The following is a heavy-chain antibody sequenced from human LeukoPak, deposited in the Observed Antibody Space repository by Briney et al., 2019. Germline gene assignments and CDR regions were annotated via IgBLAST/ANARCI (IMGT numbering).Heavy chain of an antibody. CDR3: ARDSITMIKDF. D-gene: IGHD3-22*01. J-gene: IGHJ4*02. Sequence: ASVKVSCKASGYTFTSYAMHWVRQAPGQRLEWMGWISPYNGNTNYAQKLQGRMTMTTDTSTSTAYTELRSLRSDDTAVYYCARDSITMIKDFWGQGTLVTVSS. V-gene: IGHV1-18*01. CDR2: ISPYNGNT. CDR1: GYTFTSYA.